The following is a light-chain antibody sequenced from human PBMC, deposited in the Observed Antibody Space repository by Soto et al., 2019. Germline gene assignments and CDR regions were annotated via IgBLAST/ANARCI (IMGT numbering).Light chain of an antibody. J-gene: IGLJ1*01. Sequence: QSALTQPASVSGSPGQSITISCTGTSSDVGDYNFVSWYQQHPGKAPKLMIYEVSNRPSGVSTRFSGSKSGNTASLTISGLQAEDEADYYCGSYTSSSTLEVFGTGTKLTVL. CDR3: GSYTSSSTLEV. V-gene: IGLV2-14*01. CDR1: SSDVGDYNF. CDR2: EVS.